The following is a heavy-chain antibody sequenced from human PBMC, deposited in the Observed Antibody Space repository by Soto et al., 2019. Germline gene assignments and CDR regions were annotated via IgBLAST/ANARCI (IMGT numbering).Heavy chain of an antibody. V-gene: IGHV1-69*02. CDR1: GGTFSSYT. CDR2: IIPILGIA. CDR3: ASAVESSPLDY. D-gene: IGHD6-13*01. J-gene: IGHJ4*02. Sequence: QVQLVQSGAEVKKPGSSVKVSCKASGGTFSSYTISWVRQAPGQGLEWMGRIIPILGIANYAQKFQGRVTIIADKSTSTAYMELRSLRSEDTAVYYCASAVESSPLDYWGQGTLVTVSS.